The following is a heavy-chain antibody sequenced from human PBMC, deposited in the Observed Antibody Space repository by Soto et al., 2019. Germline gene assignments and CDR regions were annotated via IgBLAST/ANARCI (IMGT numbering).Heavy chain of an antibody. CDR2: INPDSGIT. V-gene: IGHV1-2*02. J-gene: IGHJ4*02. D-gene: IGHD1-1*01. CDR1: GYTFTASY. Sequence: QVQLVQSGAELKKPGASVKVSCKASGYTFTASYIHWLRQAPGQGLEWMGWINPDSGITNYARKFQGRVTLTRDTSISSAYMELNTLKSDDSALYYCVRDTGRSLASFGFDAWGQGTLVTVSS. CDR3: VRDTGRSLASFGFDA.